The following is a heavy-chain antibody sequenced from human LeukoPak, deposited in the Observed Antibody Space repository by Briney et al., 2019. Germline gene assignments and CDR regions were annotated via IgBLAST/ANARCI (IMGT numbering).Heavy chain of an antibody. J-gene: IGHJ6*02. D-gene: IGHD1-7*01. CDR3: AKDRATTLAYGMDV. Sequence: GGSLRLSCAASGFTFDDYAMHWVRQAPGKGLEWVSGISWNSGRIDYADSVKGRFTISRDNSKNSLYLQTNSLRAEDTALYYCAKDRATTLAYGMDVWGQGTTVTVSS. V-gene: IGHV3-9*01. CDR2: ISWNSGRI. CDR1: GFTFDDYA.